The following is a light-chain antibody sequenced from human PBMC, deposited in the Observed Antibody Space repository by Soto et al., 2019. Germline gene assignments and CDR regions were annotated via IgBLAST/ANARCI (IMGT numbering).Light chain of an antibody. CDR3: QQYNSFSRT. CDR1: QSISSW. V-gene: IGKV1-5*01. Sequence: DIQMTQSPSTLSASVGGRVSITCRASQSISSWLAWYQQKPGKAPKFLIYDASSLERGVPSRFSGSGSGTEFTLTISSLQPDDFATYYCQQYNSFSRTFGQGTKVDI. J-gene: IGKJ1*01. CDR2: DAS.